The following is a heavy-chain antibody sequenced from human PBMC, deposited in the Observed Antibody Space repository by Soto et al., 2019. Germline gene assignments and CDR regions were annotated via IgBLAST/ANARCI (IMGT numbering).Heavy chain of an antibody. J-gene: IGHJ5*02. Sequence: PSETLSLTCAVSGGSISSSNWWSWVRQPPGKGLEWIGEIYHSGSTNYNPSLKSRVTISVDKSKNQFSLKLSSVTAADTAVYYWARDCATVTYAFPHNCFAPWGQGPLVTVSS. CDR1: GGSISSSNW. CDR3: ARDCATVTYAFPHNCFAP. V-gene: IGHV4-4*02. D-gene: IGHD4-17*01. CDR2: IYHSGST.